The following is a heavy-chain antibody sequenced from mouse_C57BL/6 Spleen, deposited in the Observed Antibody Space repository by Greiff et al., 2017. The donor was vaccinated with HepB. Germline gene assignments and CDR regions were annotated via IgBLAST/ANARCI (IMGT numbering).Heavy chain of an antibody. Sequence: QVQLKESGPGLVAPSQRLSITCTVSGFSLTSYGVDWVRQSPGKGLEWLGVIWGVGSTNYNSALKSRLSISKDNSKSQVFLKMNSLQTDDTAMYYCARLDYGSRGGAMDYWGQGTSVTVSS. CDR2: IWGVGST. CDR3: ARLDYGSRGGAMDY. CDR1: GFSLTSYG. J-gene: IGHJ4*01. D-gene: IGHD1-1*01. V-gene: IGHV2-6*01.